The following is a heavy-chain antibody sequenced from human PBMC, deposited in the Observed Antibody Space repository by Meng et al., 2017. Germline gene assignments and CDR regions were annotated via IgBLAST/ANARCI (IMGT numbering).Heavy chain of an antibody. CDR1: GGSSSSSNW. CDR2: IYHSGST. J-gene: IGHJ4*02. CDR3: ARDRGAVAGTNFDY. V-gene: IGHV4-4*02. Sequence: QVDMQGSGPGLVKPSGTLSLTCPVSGGSSSSSNWWSWVRQPPGKGLEWIGEIYHSGSTNYNPSLKSRVTISVDKSKNQFSLKLSSVTAADTAVYYCARDRGAVAGTNFDYWGQGTLVTVSS. D-gene: IGHD6-19*01.